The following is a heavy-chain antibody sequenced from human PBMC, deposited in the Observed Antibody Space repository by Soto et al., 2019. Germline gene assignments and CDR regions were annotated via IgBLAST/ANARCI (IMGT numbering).Heavy chain of an antibody. J-gene: IGHJ4*02. CDR1: GFTFGSHW. CDR2: ISSGGTTT. V-gene: IGHV3-74*01. CDR3: ARFGTSYDTSGFLY. D-gene: IGHD3-22*01. Sequence: EVQLVESGGGLVQPGGSLRLSCAASGFTFGSHWMHWVRQAPGKGLVYVSRISSGGTTTNYAESVKGRFTISRYNARNTLYLQMKSLRVEDTAVYYCARFGTSYDTSGFLYWGQGTPVTVSS.